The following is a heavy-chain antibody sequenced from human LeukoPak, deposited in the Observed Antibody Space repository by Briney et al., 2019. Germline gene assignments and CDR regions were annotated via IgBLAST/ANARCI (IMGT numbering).Heavy chain of an antibody. CDR2: MVYSGNT. CDR3: ARDQEHCSGTSCYPYWYDS. D-gene: IGHD2-2*01. Sequence: SETLSLTCTVSGASITSYHWSWIRQPAGKGLEWIGRMVYSGNTDYNPSLKSRLTMSIDTSKNQFSLKLSSVTAADTAVYFCARDQEHCSGTSCYPYWYDSWGQGTLVTVSS. V-gene: IGHV4-4*07. J-gene: IGHJ5*01. CDR1: GASITSYH.